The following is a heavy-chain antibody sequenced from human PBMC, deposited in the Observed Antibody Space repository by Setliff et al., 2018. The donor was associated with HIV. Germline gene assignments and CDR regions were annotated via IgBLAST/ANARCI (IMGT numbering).Heavy chain of an antibody. CDR2: ISSSGSYI. CDR1: GFTFITST. V-gene: IGHV3-21*01. D-gene: IGHD1-7*01. J-gene: IGHJ5*02. CDR3: AKPHWNYVADWFDP. Sequence: GGSLRLSCAVSGFTFITSTMNWVRQAPGKGLEWVASISSSGSYIHYADSVKGRFTISRDNAKNSQYLLMSDLRAEDTAVYYCAKPHWNYVADWFDPWGQGTLVTVSS.